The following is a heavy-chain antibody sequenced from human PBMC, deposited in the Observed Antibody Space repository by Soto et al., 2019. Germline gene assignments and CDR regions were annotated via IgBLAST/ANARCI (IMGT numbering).Heavy chain of an antibody. CDR3: SILEGA. CDR2: TRNKAKSYST. J-gene: IGHJ5*02. D-gene: IGHD2-21*01. CDR1: GLTFGDHY. Sequence: EVQLVESGGGLVQPGGSLTLSCAVSGLTFGDHYMEWVRQAPGKGLEWVARTRNKAKSYSTDFAASAKGRFTISRDESKKSLNLQMNSLMTEDTAVYYCSILEGAWGQGTLVIVSS. V-gene: IGHV3-72*01.